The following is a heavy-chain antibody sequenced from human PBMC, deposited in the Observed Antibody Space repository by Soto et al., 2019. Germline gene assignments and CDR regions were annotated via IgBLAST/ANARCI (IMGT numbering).Heavy chain of an antibody. CDR1: GFTFSNYD. V-gene: IGHV3-33*01. CDR2: IWYDGSNK. J-gene: IGHJ4*02. Sequence: QVQLVESGGGVVQPGRSLRLSCAASGFTFSNYDMHWVRQATGKGLEWVAVIWYDGSNKYYADSVKGRFTISRDNSKNTLYLQMNRLRAEDTAVYYCARILTGYLPYWGQGTLVTVSS. CDR3: ARILTGYLPY. D-gene: IGHD3-9*01.